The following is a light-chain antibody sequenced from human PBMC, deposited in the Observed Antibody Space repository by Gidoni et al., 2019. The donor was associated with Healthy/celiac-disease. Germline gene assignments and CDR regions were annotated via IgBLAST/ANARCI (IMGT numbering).Light chain of an antibody. J-gene: IGKJ4*01. CDR1: QCVSSSY. CDR3: QQYGSSPPVT. CDR2: DAS. V-gene: IGKV3-20*01. Sequence: EIVLTQSAGTLSLSPGERATLSCRASQCVSSSYLAWYQQKPGQAPRLLIYDASSRATGIPDRFSGSGSGTDFTLTISRLEPEDFAIYYCQQYGSSPPVTFGGGTKVEIK.